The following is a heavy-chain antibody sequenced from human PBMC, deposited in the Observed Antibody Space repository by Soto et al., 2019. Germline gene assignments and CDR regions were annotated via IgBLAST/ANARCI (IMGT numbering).Heavy chain of an antibody. V-gene: IGHV1-18*04. D-gene: IGHD5-12*01. CDR2: IKPDNGDT. Sequence: QLQLVQSGAEVETPGASVRVSCKAYGYPFCKYGISWMRQAPGQGLEWMGWIKPDNGDTNYAQKFQGRVTMTTETSPNTAYMDLSSTTYDYTAVYNCATSYDSGFDPWGQGTLVSVSS. CDR3: ATSYDSGFDP. J-gene: IGHJ5*02. CDR1: GYPFCKYG.